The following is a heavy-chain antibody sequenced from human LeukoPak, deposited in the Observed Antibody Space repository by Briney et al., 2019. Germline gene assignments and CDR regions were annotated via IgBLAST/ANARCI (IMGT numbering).Heavy chain of an antibody. J-gene: IGHJ4*02. CDR3: ARRHGGWCFDY. D-gene: IGHD6-19*01. CDR2: ITSSSTTI. CDR1: GFTFSSYS. V-gene: IGHV3-48*01. Sequence: PGESLRLSCAASGFTFSSYSMSWVRQAPGKGLEWVSYITSSSTTIYYADSVKGRFTISRDNAKNSLYLQMNSLRAEDTAVYYCARRHGGWCFDYWGQGTLVTVSS.